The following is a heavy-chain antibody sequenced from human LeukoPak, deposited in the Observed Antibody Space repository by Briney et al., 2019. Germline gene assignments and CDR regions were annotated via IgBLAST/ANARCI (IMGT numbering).Heavy chain of an antibody. CDR1: GYX. J-gene: IGHJ4*02. V-gene: IGHV4-34*01. CDR3: XXXXGGY. Sequence: GYXXSXIRXXPGKGLEWVGXINDSGSTNYNPSLXXRGTISVXXXKNQFSLKRSYVNAADTGVYYCXXXXGGYWGXXXXXTVSS. CDR2: INDSGST.